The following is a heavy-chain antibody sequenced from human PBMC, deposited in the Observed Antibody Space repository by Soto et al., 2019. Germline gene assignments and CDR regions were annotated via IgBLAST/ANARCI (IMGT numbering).Heavy chain of an antibody. CDR1: GYTFTSYY. V-gene: IGHV1-46*01. D-gene: IGHD5-12*01. Sequence: ASVKVSCKASGYTFTSYYMHWVRQAPGQGLEWMGIINPSGGSTSYAQKFQGRVTMTRDTSTSTVYMELSSLRSEDTAEYFCVKEWTPRRAFDSWGQGTQVTVSS. J-gene: IGHJ4*02. CDR2: INPSGGST. CDR3: VKEWTPRRAFDS.